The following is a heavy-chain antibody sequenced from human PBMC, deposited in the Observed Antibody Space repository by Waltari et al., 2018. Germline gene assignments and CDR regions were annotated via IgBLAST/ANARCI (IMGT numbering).Heavy chain of an antibody. CDR1: GFTFSPYA. CDR2: IPASGGHT. D-gene: IGHD3-22*01. Sequence: EVQLLQSGGGLVQPGGSLRLSCTASGFTFSPYAMRWVRQAPGKGLEWVSSIPASGGHTYHADSVKGRFTISRDNSRNTLYLQMNGLRAEDTAVYYCAKDLRNGYSFMDVWGQGTAVTVSS. J-gene: IGHJ6*02. CDR3: AKDLRNGYSFMDV. V-gene: IGHV3-23*01.